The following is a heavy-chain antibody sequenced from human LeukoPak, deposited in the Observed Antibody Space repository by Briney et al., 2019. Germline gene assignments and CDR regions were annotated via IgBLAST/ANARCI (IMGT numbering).Heavy chain of an antibody. J-gene: IGHJ4*02. Sequence: ASVKVSCKASGYTFTSYGISWVRQAPGQGLECMGWISAYNGNTNYAQKLQGRVTMTTDTSTSTAYMELRSLRSDDTAVYYCARDGGIIVVHGYFDYWGQGTLVTVSS. CDR1: GYTFTSYG. CDR3: ARDGGIIVVHGYFDY. CDR2: ISAYNGNT. D-gene: IGHD1-26*01. V-gene: IGHV1-18*01.